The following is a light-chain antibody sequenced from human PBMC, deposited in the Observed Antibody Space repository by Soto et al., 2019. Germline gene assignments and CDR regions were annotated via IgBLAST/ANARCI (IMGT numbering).Light chain of an antibody. J-gene: IGLJ2*01. V-gene: IGLV2-14*03. CDR2: EVS. Sequence: QSVLTQPASVSGSPGQSITISCTGTSSDIGGYRFVSWYQQHPGKTPKLIIYEVSNRPSGVSNRFSGSKSGNTASLTISDLQTEDEADYYCNSYTATNARVFGGGTTLTVL. CDR1: SSDIGGYRF. CDR3: NSYTATNARV.